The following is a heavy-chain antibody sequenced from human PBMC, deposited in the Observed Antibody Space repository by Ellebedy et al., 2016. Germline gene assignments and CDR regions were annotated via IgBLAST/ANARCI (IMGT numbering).Heavy chain of an antibody. D-gene: IGHD6-13*01. Sequence: GESLKISXAASGFQFDDYAMSWVRQTPGKGLEYVSAISESGDTTYYTDSVKGRFTISRDNSKSTVYLQMNSLRAEDTAVYFCAKDLSWASVWGQGTPVTVSS. V-gene: IGHV3-23*01. CDR1: GFQFDDYA. CDR2: ISESGDTT. CDR3: AKDLSWASV. J-gene: IGHJ4*02.